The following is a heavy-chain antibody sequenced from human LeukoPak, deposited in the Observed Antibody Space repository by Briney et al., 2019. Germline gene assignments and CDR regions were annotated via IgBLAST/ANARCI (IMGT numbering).Heavy chain of an antibody. CDR2: MNPNSGNT. CDR3: ARSVDTAMDYYYYGMDV. D-gene: IGHD5-18*01. V-gene: IGHV1-8*01. Sequence: GPVKVSCKASGYTFTSYDINWVRQATGQGLEWMGWMNPNSGNTGYAQKFQGRVTMTRNTSISTADMELSSLRSEDTAVYYCARSVDTAMDYYYYGMDVWGQGTTVTVSS. J-gene: IGHJ6*02. CDR1: GYTFTSYD.